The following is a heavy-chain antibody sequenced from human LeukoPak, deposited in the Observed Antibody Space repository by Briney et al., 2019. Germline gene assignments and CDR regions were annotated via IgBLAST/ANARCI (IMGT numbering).Heavy chain of an antibody. CDR2: IIPILGIA. CDR3: ARLTLLFGIVGSSGWYGAFDI. J-gene: IGHJ3*02. D-gene: IGHD6-13*01. Sequence: AASVKVSCKASGGTFSSYAISWVRQAPGQGLEWMGRIIPILGIANYAQKSQGRVTITADKSTSTAYMELSSLRSEDTAVYYCARLTLLFGIVGSSGWYGAFDIWGQGTMVTVSS. CDR1: GGTFSSYA. V-gene: IGHV1-69*04.